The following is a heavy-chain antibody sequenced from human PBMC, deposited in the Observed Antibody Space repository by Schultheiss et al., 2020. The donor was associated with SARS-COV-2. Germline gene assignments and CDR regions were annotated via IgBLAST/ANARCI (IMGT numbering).Heavy chain of an antibody. J-gene: IGHJ4*02. CDR3: ARQMATIELSN. D-gene: IGHD5-24*01. V-gene: IGHV4-59*08. Sequence: SQTLSLTCTVSGGSISSYYWSWIRQPPGKGLEWIGYIYYSGSTNYNPSLKSRVTVSVDTSKNQFSLKLSSVTAADTAVYYCARQMATIELSNWGQGTLVTVSS. CDR2: IYYSGST. CDR1: GGSISSYY.